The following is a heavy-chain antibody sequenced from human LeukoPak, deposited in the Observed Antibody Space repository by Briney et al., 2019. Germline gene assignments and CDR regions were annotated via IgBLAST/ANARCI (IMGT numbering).Heavy chain of an antibody. Sequence: GGSLRLSCAASGFIFRSYNMYWVRQAPGKGPEWVSSITSSSSYIFYADSVKGRFTVSRDDAANSVYLEMNSLRAEDTAVYYCARGGDKRLSRNWFDPWGQGTVVTVSS. CDR3: ARGGDKRLSRNWFDP. D-gene: IGHD3-16*01. CDR2: ITSSSSYI. J-gene: IGHJ5*02. V-gene: IGHV3-21*01. CDR1: GFIFRSYN.